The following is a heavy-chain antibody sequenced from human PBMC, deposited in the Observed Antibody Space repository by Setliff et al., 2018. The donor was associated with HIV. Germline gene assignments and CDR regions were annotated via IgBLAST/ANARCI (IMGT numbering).Heavy chain of an antibody. Sequence: SETLSLTCTVSGVSISSRSYYWGWIRQPPGKGLEWIGSISYSGSTYDNPSLKSRVTISVDTSKNQFSLKQSSVTAADTAVYYCARQSCGSGGSCYPWFDPWGQGTLVTVSS. D-gene: IGHD2-15*01. V-gene: IGHV4-39*01. CDR2: ISYSGST. J-gene: IGHJ5*02. CDR3: ARQSCGSGGSCYPWFDP. CDR1: GVSISSRSYY.